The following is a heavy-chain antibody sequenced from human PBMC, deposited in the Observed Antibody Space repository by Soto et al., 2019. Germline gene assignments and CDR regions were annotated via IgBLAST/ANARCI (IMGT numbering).Heavy chain of an antibody. J-gene: IGHJ4*02. CDR2: IYYSGST. CDR1: CGSISSFY. Sequence: SGTPSPTCPVSCGSISSFYWGWIRQPPWKGLEWIGSIYYSGSTYYNPSLKSRVTISVDTSKNQFSLKLSSVTAADTAVYYCARSMTTVVTLDYWGQGTLVTVSS. V-gene: IGHV4-39*01. CDR3: ARSMTTVVTLDY. D-gene: IGHD4-17*01.